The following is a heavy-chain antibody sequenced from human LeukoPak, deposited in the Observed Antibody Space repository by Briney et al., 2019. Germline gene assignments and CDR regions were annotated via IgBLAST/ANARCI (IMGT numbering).Heavy chain of an antibody. Sequence: GESLKISCKASGYNFNREWIGWVRQMPGEGLEWMGIIYPDDSDTRYNPSFQGQVAISVDKSITTAFLQWRSLEASDSAMYYCARMNGVIYLYYFDYWAQGTLVTVST. D-gene: IGHD3-16*01. CDR1: GYNFNREW. J-gene: IGHJ4*02. V-gene: IGHV5-51*01. CDR2: IYPDDSDT. CDR3: ARMNGVIYLYYFDY.